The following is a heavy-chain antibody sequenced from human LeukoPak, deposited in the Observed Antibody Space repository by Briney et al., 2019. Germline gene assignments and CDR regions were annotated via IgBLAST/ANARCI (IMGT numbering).Heavy chain of an antibody. Sequence: GRSLRLSCAASGFTFTSHWMSWVRQAPGKGLEWVANIKQDGSEEYYVDSVKGRFIISRDNAKKSLYLQMNSLRAEDTAVYYCAREVAAAVVTHFDFWGQGTLVTVS. V-gene: IGHV3-7*04. J-gene: IGHJ4*02. CDR3: AREVAAAVVTHFDF. CDR2: IKQDGSEE. CDR1: GFTFTSHW. D-gene: IGHD5-18*01.